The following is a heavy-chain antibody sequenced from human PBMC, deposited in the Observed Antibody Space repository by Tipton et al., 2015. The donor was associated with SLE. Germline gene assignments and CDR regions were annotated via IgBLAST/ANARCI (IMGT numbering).Heavy chain of an antibody. CDR2: IYYSGST. CDR3: ARDGDAAAGFDY. Sequence: LRLSCTVSGGSISSYYWSWIRQPPGKGLEWIGCIYYSGSTNYNPSLKSRVTISVDTSKNQFSLKLSSVTAADTAVYYCARDGDAAAGFDYWGQGTLVTVSS. CDR1: GGSISSYY. V-gene: IGHV4-59*01. J-gene: IGHJ4*02. D-gene: IGHD6-13*01.